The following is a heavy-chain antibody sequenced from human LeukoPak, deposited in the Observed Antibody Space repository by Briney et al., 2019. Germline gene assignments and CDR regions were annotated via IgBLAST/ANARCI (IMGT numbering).Heavy chain of an antibody. CDR2: IYTSGST. D-gene: IGHD5-24*01. V-gene: IGHV4-4*07. J-gene: IGHJ3*02. CDR3: ARDVEMATVGAFDI. CDR1: GGSISSYY. Sequence: SETLSLTCTVSGGSISSYYWSWITQPAGKGLEWLGRIYTSGSTNYNPSLKSRVTMSVDTSKNQFSLKLSSVTAADTAVYYCARDVEMATVGAFDIWGQGTMVTVSS.